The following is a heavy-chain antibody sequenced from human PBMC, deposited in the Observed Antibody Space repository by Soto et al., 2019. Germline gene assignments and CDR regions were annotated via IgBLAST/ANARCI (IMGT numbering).Heavy chain of an antibody. D-gene: IGHD6-6*01. Sequence: SETLSLTCTVSGGSIISYYWSWIRQPAGKGLEWIGRIYTSGSTNYSPSLKSRVTMSVDTSKNQFSLKLSSVTAADTAVYYCARVRIAARTGAYGMDVWGQGTAVTVSS. J-gene: IGHJ6*02. V-gene: IGHV4-4*07. CDR3: ARVRIAARTGAYGMDV. CDR2: IYTSGST. CDR1: GGSIISYY.